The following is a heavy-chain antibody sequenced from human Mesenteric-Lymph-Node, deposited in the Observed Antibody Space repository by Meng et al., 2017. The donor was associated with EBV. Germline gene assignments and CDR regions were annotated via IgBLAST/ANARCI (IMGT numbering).Heavy chain of an antibody. V-gene: IGHV4-34*02. CDR3: VRSTRGYSSSWFDY. CDR2: INPSGGT. J-gene: IGHJ4*02. Sequence: QVPSPQWVSGLLRSSETSSLPCAVYCASFSVTFWSWIRQPPGKGLEWIGEINPSGGTNYSPSLKCRVTISLDTSKNQFSLKLSSVTAADTAVYYCVRSTRGYSSSWFDYWSQGTLVTVSS. CDR1: CASFSVTF. D-gene: IGHD6-13*01.